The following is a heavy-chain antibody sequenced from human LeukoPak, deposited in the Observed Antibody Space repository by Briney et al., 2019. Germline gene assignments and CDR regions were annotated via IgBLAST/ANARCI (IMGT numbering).Heavy chain of an antibody. CDR3: ARDQGIAARPRWFDP. CDR1: GYTFTGYY. D-gene: IGHD6-6*01. J-gene: IGHJ5*02. Sequence: ASVKVSCKASGYTFTGYYMHWVRQAPGQGREWRGWINPNSGGTNYAQKFQGRVTMTRDTSISTAYMELSRLSSDDTAVYYCARDQGIAARPRWFDPWGQGSLVTVSS. CDR2: INPNSGGT. V-gene: IGHV1-2*02.